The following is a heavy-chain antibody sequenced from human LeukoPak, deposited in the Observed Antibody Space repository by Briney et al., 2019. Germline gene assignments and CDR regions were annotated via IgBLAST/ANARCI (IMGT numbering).Heavy chain of an antibody. CDR1: GFTFSSYS. CDR3: AREYTTMLDY. V-gene: IGHV3-48*02. CDR2: ISSSSSTI. Sequence: PGGSLRLSCAASGFTFSSYSMNWVRQAPGKGLECVSYISSSSSTIYYADSVKGRFTISRDNAKNSLYLLMNSLRDEDTAVYYCAREYTTMLDYWGQGTLVTVSS. J-gene: IGHJ4*02. D-gene: IGHD1-1*01.